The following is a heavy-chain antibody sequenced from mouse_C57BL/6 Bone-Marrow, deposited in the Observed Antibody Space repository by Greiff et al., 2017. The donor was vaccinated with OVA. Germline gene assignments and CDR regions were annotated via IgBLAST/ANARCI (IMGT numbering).Heavy chain of an antibody. J-gene: IGHJ1*03. CDR1: GFNIKHTY. Sequence: VQLQQSVAELVRPGASVKLSCTASGFNIKHTYMHWVKQRPEQGLEWIGRIDPANGNTKYAPKFKGKATITADTSSNTAYLQLSSLTSEDTAIYYCALYGNYWYFDVWGTGTTVTVSS. V-gene: IGHV14-3*01. CDR3: ALYGNYWYFDV. CDR2: IDPANGNT. D-gene: IGHD2-1*01.